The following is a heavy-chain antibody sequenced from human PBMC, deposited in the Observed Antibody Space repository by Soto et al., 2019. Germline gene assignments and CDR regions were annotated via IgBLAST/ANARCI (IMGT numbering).Heavy chain of an antibody. CDR2: IFFSGNT. D-gene: IGHD2-8*01. CDR1: GVSIFNGGHN. J-gene: IGHJ4*02. V-gene: IGHV4-31*03. Sequence: XQTLSLTCTVSGVSIFNGGHNWTWIRQQPVKGVEWIVRIFFSGNTHYNPALQNRLTFSLDTAKNQSSPKLTSVTAADTAIYYDPRDKSGSMLDCWGPGTLVTVAS. CDR3: PRDKSGSMLDC.